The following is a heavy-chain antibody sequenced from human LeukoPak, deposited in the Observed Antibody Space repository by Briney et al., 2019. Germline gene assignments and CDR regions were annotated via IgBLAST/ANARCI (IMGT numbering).Heavy chain of an antibody. V-gene: IGHV1-46*01. CDR3: ARDRGPGGGLDAFDI. CDR2: INPSGGST. CDR1: GYTFTSYY. Sequence: ASVKVSCKASGYTFTSYYMHWVRQAPGQGLEWMGIINPSGGSTSYAQKFQGRVTMTRDMSTSTVYMELSRLRSDDTAVYYCARDRGPGGGLDAFDIWGQGTMVTVSS. J-gene: IGHJ3*02. D-gene: IGHD1-14*01.